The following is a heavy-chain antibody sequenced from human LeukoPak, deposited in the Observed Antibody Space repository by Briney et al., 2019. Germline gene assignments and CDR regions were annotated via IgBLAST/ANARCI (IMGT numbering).Heavy chain of an antibody. Sequence: GASVTVSCKASGYTFTSYGISWVRQAPGQGLEWMGWISAYNGNTNYAQKLQGRVTMTTDTSTSTAYMELRSLRSDDTAVYYCARDRRSAHYYDSSGSYFDYWGQGTLVTVSS. V-gene: IGHV1-18*01. CDR3: ARDRRSAHYYDSSGSYFDY. D-gene: IGHD3-22*01. J-gene: IGHJ4*02. CDR2: ISAYNGNT. CDR1: GYTFTSYG.